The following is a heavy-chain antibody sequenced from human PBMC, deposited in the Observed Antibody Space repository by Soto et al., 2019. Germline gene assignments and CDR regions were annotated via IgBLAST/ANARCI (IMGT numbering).Heavy chain of an antibody. Sequence: ASVKVSCKASGYSFTNNDVTWVRQATGQGLEWMGWMNPGSGDTGYAQKFQGRVTMTRDISIATAYMELSSLRSDDTAIYYCARMEPFGSLNWWDTCGQGTLCTVSP. CDR1: GYSFTNND. V-gene: IGHV1-8*01. D-gene: IGHD3-10*01. J-gene: IGHJ5*02. CDR2: MNPGSGDT. CDR3: ARMEPFGSLNWWDT.